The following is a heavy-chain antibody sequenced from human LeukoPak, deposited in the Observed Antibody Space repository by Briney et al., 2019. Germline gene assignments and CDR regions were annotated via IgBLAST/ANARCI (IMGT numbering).Heavy chain of an antibody. CDR3: ASGSLGHYYDSSGYEY. J-gene: IGHJ4*02. D-gene: IGHD3-22*01. CDR2: IKFDGIQE. CDR1: GFGLSSYG. V-gene: IGHV3-33*05. Sequence: GGSLRLSCAASGFGLSSYGMNWVRQAPGKGLEWVGGIKFDGIQEFYADSVKGRFTVSKDTSKNTLHLQMDSLRAEDTAVYYCASGSLGHYYDSSGYEYWGQGTLVTVSS.